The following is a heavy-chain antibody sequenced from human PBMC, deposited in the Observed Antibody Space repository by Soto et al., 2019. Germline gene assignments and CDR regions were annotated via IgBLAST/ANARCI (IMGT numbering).Heavy chain of an antibody. CDR2: IWNDGSNK. CDR3: ARALFPDVDIYAMDV. Sequence: QVQLVESGGGVVQPGRSLRLSCAASGFTFRDHAMHWVRQAPGKGREWLAIIWNDGSNKFYAGSVQGRFTISRDNSKNTVYLQMNTLSAEDTAVYYCARALFPDVDIYAMDVWGQETTVTVSS. CDR1: GFTFRDHA. V-gene: IGHV3-33*01. D-gene: IGHD5-12*01. J-gene: IGHJ6*02.